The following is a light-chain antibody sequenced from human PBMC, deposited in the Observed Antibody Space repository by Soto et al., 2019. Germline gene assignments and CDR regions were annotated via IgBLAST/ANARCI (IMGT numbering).Light chain of an antibody. V-gene: IGKV3-15*01. CDR1: QSVSSN. CDR2: GAS. CDR3: QQCDNWPLT. J-gene: IGKJ5*01. Sequence: EIVTTQSPATLSVSPGERATLSCRASQSVSSNLAWYQQKPGQAPRLLIYGASTRATGISARFSGSGSGTEFTLTISTLQSEDFAVYYCQQCDNWPLTFGQGTRLEIK.